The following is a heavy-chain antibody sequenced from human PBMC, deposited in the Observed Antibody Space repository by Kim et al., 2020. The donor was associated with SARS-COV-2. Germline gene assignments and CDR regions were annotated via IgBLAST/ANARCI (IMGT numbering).Heavy chain of an antibody. CDR1: GYTFTSYY. D-gene: IGHD3-3*01. CDR3: ARDRRYDIWIGYQPWVFYYYGMDV. J-gene: IGHJ6*02. Sequence: ASVKVSCKASGYTFTSYYMHWVRQAPGQGLEWMGIINPSGGSTSYAQKFQGRVTMTRDTSTSTVYMELSSLRSEDTAVYYCARDRRYDIWIGYQPWVFYYYGMDVWGQGTTVTVSS. CDR2: INPSGGST. V-gene: IGHV1-46*01.